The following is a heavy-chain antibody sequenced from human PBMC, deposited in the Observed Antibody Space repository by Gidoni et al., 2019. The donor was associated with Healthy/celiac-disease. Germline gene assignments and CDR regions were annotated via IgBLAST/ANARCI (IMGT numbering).Heavy chain of an antibody. CDR3: AKGLEGQWLVYII. J-gene: IGHJ3*02. Sequence: EVQLLESGGGLVQPGGSLRLSCAASGFTFSSYAMSWVRQAPGKGLEWVSAIRGSGGSTYYADSVKGRFTISRDNSKNTLYLQMNSLRAEDTAVYYCAKGLEGQWLVYIIWGQGTMVTVSS. CDR1: GFTFSSYA. D-gene: IGHD6-19*01. CDR2: IRGSGGST. V-gene: IGHV3-23*01.